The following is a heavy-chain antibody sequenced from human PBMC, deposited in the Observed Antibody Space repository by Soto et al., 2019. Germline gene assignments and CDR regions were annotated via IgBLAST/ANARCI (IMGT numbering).Heavy chain of an antibody. Sequence: EVQLVESGGGLVQPGGSLRLSCTASEFIVSDTYVNWVRQAPGKGLEWVSVISNRGDTHYADSVRGRFSLSRDISDNTLHLQMNNLRVEDTAVYYCAREPRYCRGGSCSITGDAYDIWGQGTMVTVSS. CDR2: ISNRGDT. D-gene: IGHD2-15*01. CDR1: EFIVSDTY. V-gene: IGHV3-66*01. J-gene: IGHJ3*02. CDR3: AREPRYCRGGSCSITGDAYDI.